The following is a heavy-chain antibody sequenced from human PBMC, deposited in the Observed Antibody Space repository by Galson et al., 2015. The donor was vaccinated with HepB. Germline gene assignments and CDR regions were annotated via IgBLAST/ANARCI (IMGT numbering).Heavy chain of an antibody. CDR3: ARAPGYGGNSDSLDY. V-gene: IGHV1-69*06. CDR1: GGTFSSYA. J-gene: IGHJ4*02. D-gene: IGHD4-23*01. Sequence: SVKVSCKASGGTFSSYAISWVRQAPGQGLEWMGGIIPIFGTANYAQKFQGRVTITADKSTSTAYMELSSLRSEDTAVYYCARAPGYGGNSDSLDYWGQGTLVTVSS. CDR2: IIPIFGTA.